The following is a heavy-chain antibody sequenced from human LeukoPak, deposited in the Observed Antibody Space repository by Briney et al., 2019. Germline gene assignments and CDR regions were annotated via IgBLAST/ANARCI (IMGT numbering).Heavy chain of an antibody. CDR1: GYTFTSYA. J-gene: IGHJ3*02. V-gene: IGHV1-69*05. CDR3: ASLGSNGDAFDI. D-gene: IGHD3-10*01. Sequence: SVKVSCKASGYTFTSYAMHWVRLAPGQGLEWMGGIIPIFGTANYAQKFQGRVTITTDESTSTAYMELSSLRSEDTAVYYCASLGSNGDAFDIWGQGTMVTVSS. CDR2: IIPIFGTA.